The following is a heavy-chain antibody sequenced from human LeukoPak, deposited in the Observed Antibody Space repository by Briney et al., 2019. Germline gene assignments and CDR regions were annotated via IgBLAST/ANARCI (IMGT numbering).Heavy chain of an antibody. D-gene: IGHD3-22*01. J-gene: IGHJ3*02. Sequence: PGRSLRLSCAASGFTIDDYAMHWVRQAPGKGLEWVSVIYSGGSTYYADSVKGRFTISRDNSKNTLYLQMNSLRAEDTAVYYCARDQFYDSSGYERAFDIWGQGTMVTVSS. CDR2: IYSGGST. CDR1: GFTIDDYA. CDR3: ARDQFYDSSGYERAFDI. V-gene: IGHV3-53*01.